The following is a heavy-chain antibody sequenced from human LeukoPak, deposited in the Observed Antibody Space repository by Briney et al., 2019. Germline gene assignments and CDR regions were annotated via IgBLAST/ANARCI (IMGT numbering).Heavy chain of an antibody. CDR2: MYHSGST. Sequence: SETLSLTCTVSGASMSSSNWWTWVRQPPGKGLEWIGEMYHSGSTNYNPSLKSRVTISIDKSKNHFSLKLTSVTAADTAVYYCVVSSGWYKIDYWGQGTLVTVSS. J-gene: IGHJ4*02. CDR1: GASMSSSNW. V-gene: IGHV4-4*02. D-gene: IGHD6-19*01. CDR3: VVSSGWYKIDY.